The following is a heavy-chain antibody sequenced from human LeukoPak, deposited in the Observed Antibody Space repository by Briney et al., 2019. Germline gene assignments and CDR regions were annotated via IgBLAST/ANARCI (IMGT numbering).Heavy chain of an antibody. J-gene: IGHJ4*02. CDR3: AKDPLCIRPLCDY. V-gene: IGHV3-74*01. D-gene: IGHD2-2*01. CDR2: INSDGSST. Sequence: GGSLRLSCAASGFTFSSYWMHWVRQAPGKGLVWVSRINSDGSSTSYADSVKGRFTISRDNSKNTLYLQMNSLRAEDTAVYYCAKDPLCIRPLCDYWGQGTLVTVSS. CDR1: GFTFSSYW.